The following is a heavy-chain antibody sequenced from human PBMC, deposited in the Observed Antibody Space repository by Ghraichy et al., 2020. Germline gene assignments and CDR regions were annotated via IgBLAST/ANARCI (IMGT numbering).Heavy chain of an antibody. CDR2: INPNSGGT. CDR3: AREGRYCSSTSCYTGDDAFDI. D-gene: IGHD2-2*02. V-gene: IGHV1-2*02. CDR1: GYTFTGYY. Sequence: ASVKVSCKASGYTFTGYYMHWVRQAPGQGLEWKGWINPNSGGTSYAQKFQGRVTMTRDTSISTAYMELSRLRSDDTAVYYCAREGRYCSSTSCYTGDDAFDIWGQGTIVNVSS. J-gene: IGHJ3*02.